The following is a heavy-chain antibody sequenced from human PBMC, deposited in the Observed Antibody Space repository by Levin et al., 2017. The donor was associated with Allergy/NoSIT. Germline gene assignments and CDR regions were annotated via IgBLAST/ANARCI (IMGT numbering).Heavy chain of an antibody. CDR1: GGSFSAYH. D-gene: IGHD6-13*01. Sequence: GSLRLSCAVYGGSFSAYHWSWIRRSPGKGLEWIGEINHSGSTNYNPSLKSRVTISIDMSKKQFSLKLSSVTAADTAVYYCALVNTAAAEFWGQGTLVTVSS. CDR3: ALVNTAAAEF. J-gene: IGHJ4*02. V-gene: IGHV4-34*01. CDR2: INHSGST.